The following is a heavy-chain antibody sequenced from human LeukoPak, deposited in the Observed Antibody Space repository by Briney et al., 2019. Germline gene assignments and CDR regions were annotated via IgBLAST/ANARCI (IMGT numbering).Heavy chain of an antibody. CDR1: GGSISSYY. CDR3: ARDLPRWLRVDAFDI. V-gene: IGHV4-4*07. Sequence: SETLSLTCTVSGGSISSYYWSWIRQPAGKGLEWIGRIYTSGSTNYNPSLKSRATMSVDTSKNQFSLKLSSVTAADTAVYYCARDLPRWLRVDAFDIWGQGTMVTVSS. J-gene: IGHJ3*02. D-gene: IGHD5-12*01. CDR2: IYTSGST.